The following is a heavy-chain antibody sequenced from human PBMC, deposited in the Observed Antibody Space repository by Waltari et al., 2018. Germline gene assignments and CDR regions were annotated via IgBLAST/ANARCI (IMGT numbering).Heavy chain of an antibody. CDR1: GFTFRGYA. D-gene: IGHD7-27*01. J-gene: IGHJ3*01. V-gene: IGHV3-23*04. CDR3: AKDGTGDFALGSFDV. Sequence: EVQLVESGGGLVQPGGSLRLSCAASGFTFRGYAMSWVRQSPGKGVELGSLFGGSRGSTYYADSVKGRFTISRDISTNTLYLQLNSLRRDDTAIYFCAKDGTGDFALGSFDVWGHGTMVTVS. CDR2: FGGSRGST.